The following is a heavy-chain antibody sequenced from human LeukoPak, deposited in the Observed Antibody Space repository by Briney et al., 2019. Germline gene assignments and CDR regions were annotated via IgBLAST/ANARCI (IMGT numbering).Heavy chain of an antibody. CDR3: AREILTGYAFDI. J-gene: IGHJ3*02. CDR1: GFTFSNYA. Sequence: GGSLRLSCSASGFTFSNYAMHWVRQAPGKGLEWVAFISYDGTNKYCADSVKGRFTISRDNSKNTLYLQMNSLRAEDTALYYCAREILTGYAFDIWGQGTMVTVSS. D-gene: IGHD7-27*01. CDR2: ISYDGTNK. V-gene: IGHV3-30-3*01.